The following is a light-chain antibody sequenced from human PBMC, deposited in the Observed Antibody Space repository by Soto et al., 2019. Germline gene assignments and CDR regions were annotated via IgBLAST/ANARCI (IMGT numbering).Light chain of an antibody. CDR1: QSIGDS. CDR2: KAS. Sequence: DIQMTQSPSSLSASVGDRVPITCRASQSIGDSLAWFQQKLGKAPKLLLYKASILESGVPSRFSGSGSGTEFTLTINSLQPDDFATYFCQHYDSYSYNFGQGTKLEIK. V-gene: IGKV1-5*03. J-gene: IGKJ2*01. CDR3: QHYDSYSYN.